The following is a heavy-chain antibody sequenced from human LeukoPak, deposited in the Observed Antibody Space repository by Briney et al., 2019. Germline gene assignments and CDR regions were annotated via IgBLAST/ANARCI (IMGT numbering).Heavy chain of an antibody. J-gene: IGHJ4*02. CDR1: GFTFSSYW. V-gene: IGHV3-74*01. CDR3: ARERGGIYGDYIDY. D-gene: IGHD4-17*01. CDR2: INSDGSST. Sequence: GGSLRLSCAAAGFTFSSYWMHWVRQAPGKGLVWVSRINSDGSSTSYADSVKGRFTISRDNAKNTPYLQMNSLRAEDTAVYYRARERGGIYGDYIDYWGQGTLVTVSS.